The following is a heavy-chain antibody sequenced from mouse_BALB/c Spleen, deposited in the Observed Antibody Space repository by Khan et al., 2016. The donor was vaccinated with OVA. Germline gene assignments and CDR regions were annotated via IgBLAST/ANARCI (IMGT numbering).Heavy chain of an antibody. Sequence: VQLQESGPGLVAPSQSLSIPCTVSGFSLTDYAVSWIRPPPGKGLEWLGVIWAGGSKYYHSVLKSRMSISKDNSKSQVFLKVNSLQSEDTAMYYCVKDPTYDGMDYWGQGTSVTVSS. CDR3: VKDPTYDGMDY. V-gene: IGHV2-6-5*01. J-gene: IGHJ4*01. CDR2: IWAGGSK. D-gene: IGHD2-10*01. CDR1: GFSLTDYA.